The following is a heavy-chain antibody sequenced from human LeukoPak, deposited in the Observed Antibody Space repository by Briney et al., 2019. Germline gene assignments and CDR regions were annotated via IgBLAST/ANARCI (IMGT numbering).Heavy chain of an antibody. CDR2: ISSSSYI. D-gene: IGHD6-13*01. CDR3: ARDEAAAGPFDY. V-gene: IGHV3-21*01. J-gene: IGHJ4*02. Sequence: PGGSLRLSCAASGSTFSSYSMNWVRQAPGKGLEWVSSISSSSYIYYADSVKGRFTISSDNAKNSLYLQMNSLRAEDTAVYYCARDEAAAGPFDYWGQGTLVTVSS. CDR1: GSTFSSYS.